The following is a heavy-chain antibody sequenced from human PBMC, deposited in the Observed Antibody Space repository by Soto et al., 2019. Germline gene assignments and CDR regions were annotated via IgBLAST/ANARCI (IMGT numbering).Heavy chain of an antibody. Sequence: QLQLQESGPGLVKPSETLSLTCSVSGGSITTSSYNWDWIRQPPGKGLEWIGTIYYDGSTSYNPSLRSQVTISMDPSKNHFALNVNSVTASDTAVYYCARFYGNAFDVWGRGTVVTVSS. J-gene: IGHJ3*01. V-gene: IGHV4-39*02. CDR3: ARFYGNAFDV. CDR2: IYYDGST. D-gene: IGHD3-10*01. CDR1: GGSITTSSYN.